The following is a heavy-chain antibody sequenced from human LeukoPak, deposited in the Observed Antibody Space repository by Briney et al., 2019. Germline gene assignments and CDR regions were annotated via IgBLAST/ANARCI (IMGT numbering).Heavy chain of an antibody. CDR3: ARAVVVILRPYFDY. D-gene: IGHD3-22*01. J-gene: IGHJ4*02. V-gene: IGHV3-74*01. Sequence: GGSLRLSCAASGFTFSSYWMHWVRQTPGKGVVWVSRIRGDGGTASYADSVKGRFTISRDNAKNTLYLQMNSLRAEDTAVYYCARAVVVILRPYFDYWGQGTLVTVSS. CDR2: IRGDGGTA. CDR1: GFTFSSYW.